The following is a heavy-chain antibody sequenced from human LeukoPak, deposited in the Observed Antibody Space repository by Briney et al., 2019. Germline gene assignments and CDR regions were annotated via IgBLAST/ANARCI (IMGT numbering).Heavy chain of an antibody. CDR1: GFTFSTYS. J-gene: IGHJ4*02. V-gene: IGHV3-21*01. CDR3: ARWNYDNGAYYLDY. Sequence: GGSLRLSCAASGFTFSTYSMNWVRQAPGKGLEWVSSISSSSSYIYYADSVKGRFTISRDNAKKSLYLQMNSLRAEDTAVYYCARWNYDNGAYYLDYWGRGTLVTVSS. CDR2: ISSSSSYI. D-gene: IGHD3-22*01.